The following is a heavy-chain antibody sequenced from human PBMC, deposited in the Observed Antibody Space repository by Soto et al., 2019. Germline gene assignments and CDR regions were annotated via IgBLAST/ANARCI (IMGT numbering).Heavy chain of an antibody. D-gene: IGHD2-2*01. CDR2: IYHSGAT. CDR1: NGSINSRNW. Sequence: QVRLQESGPGLVKPSGTLSLTCTVSNGSINSRNWWSWVRQSPQILLEYIGDIYHSGATNYNPSLKSRVTISLDESKNEFSLRLASVTAADTAVYYCATDREPAATGFAWFDSWGQGIRVTVSS. V-gene: IGHV4-4*02. CDR3: ATDREPAATGFAWFDS. J-gene: IGHJ5*01.